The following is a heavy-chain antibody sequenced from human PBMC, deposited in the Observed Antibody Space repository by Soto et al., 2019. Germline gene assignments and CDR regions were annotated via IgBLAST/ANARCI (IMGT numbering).Heavy chain of an antibody. CDR1: GDTFTDYY. D-gene: IGHD2-21*02. CDR2: VNPSGGHT. Sequence: VQLMQSGAEVKKPGASVKVSCKASGDTFTDYYIHWVRQAPGQGLEWMGTVNPSGGHTTYAQHFLGRVTMTGDTSTSALYMELTSLRSEDTAVYYCARGGTVVVVTAALDYWGQGTLVTVSS. CDR3: ARGGTVVVVTAALDY. J-gene: IGHJ4*02. V-gene: IGHV1-46*01.